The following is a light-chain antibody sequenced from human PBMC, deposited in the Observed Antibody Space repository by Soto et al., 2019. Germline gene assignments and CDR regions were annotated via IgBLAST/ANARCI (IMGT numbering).Light chain of an antibody. CDR3: QQYNSYSWT. CDR1: QSISSW. J-gene: IGKJ1*01. CDR2: DAS. V-gene: IGKV1-5*01. Sequence: DIQMTQSPSTLSASVGDRVTITCRASQSISSWLAWYQQKSGKAPKVLIYDASRLESGVPSRFSGSGSGTEFTLTISSLQPDDFATDYCQQYNSYSWTFGQGTKVEIK.